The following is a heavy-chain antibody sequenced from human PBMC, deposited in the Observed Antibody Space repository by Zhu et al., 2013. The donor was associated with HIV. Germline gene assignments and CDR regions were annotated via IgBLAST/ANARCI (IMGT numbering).Heavy chain of an antibody. V-gene: IGHV1-8*03. CDR2: MNPRSGHT. D-gene: IGHD4-17*01. CDR1: GYTFSDYD. Sequence: QVQLLQSGAAVKKPGASVRVSCKTSGYTFSDYDINWVRQATGQGLEWMGWMNPRSGHTGYAQKFLGRISITRDTSINTVYMELSSLTSEDTALYYCTRAPIRIVTIEVRRKFGSDPWGQGTLV. CDR3: TRAPIRIVTIEVRRKFGSDP. J-gene: IGHJ5*02.